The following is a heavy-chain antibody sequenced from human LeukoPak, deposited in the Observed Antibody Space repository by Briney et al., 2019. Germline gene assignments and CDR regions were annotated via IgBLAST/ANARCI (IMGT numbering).Heavy chain of an antibody. CDR1: GFTFSSYE. V-gene: IGHV3-48*03. J-gene: IGHJ5*02. CDR2: ISSSGSTI. Sequence: GGSLRLSCAASGFTFSSYEMNWVRQAPGKGLEWVSYISSSGSTIYYADSVKGRFTISRDNAKNSLYLQMNSLRAEDTALYYCARDSRSRASRYYDSGGYEIDPWGQGTLVTVSS. D-gene: IGHD3-22*01. CDR3: ARDSRSRASRYYDSGGYEIDP.